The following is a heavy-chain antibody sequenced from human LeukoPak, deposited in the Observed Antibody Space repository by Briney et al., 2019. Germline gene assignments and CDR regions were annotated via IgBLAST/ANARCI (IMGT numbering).Heavy chain of an antibody. J-gene: IGHJ4*02. Sequence: PSQTLSLTCTVSGGSISSGGYYWAWIRQPPGKRLEWIGTIFRIGSTYYNPSLKSRVTISVDTSKNQFSLKLSSVTAADTALYYCARVIDVAAAGYFDSWGQGTQVTVSS. CDR1: GGSISSGGYY. V-gene: IGHV4-39*07. CDR3: ARVIDVAAAGYFDS. CDR2: IFRIGST. D-gene: IGHD6-13*01.